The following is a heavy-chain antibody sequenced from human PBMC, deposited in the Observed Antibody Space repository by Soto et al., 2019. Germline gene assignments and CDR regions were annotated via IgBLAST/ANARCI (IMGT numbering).Heavy chain of an antibody. CDR3: AKSMVGDFDYICFDY. J-gene: IGHJ4*02. CDR1: GFSLRSYA. CDR2: ISGSGGST. V-gene: IGHV3-23*01. Sequence: PGGSLRLSCAASGFSLRSYAMSWVRQAPGKGLEWVSAISGSGGSTYYADSVKGRFTISRDKSKNTLYLQMNSLRAEDTAVYYCAKSMVGDFDYICFDYWGQGTLVTVSS. D-gene: IGHD4-4*01.